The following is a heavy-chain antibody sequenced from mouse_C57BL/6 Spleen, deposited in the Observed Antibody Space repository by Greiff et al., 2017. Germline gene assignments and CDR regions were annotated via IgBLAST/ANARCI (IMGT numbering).Heavy chain of an antibody. CDR1: GYTFTSYW. Sequence: QVQLQQPGAELVKPGASVKLSCKASGYTFTSYWMQWVKQRPGQGLEWIGEIDPSDSYTNYNQKFKGKATLTVDTSSSTAYMQLSSLTSEDSAVYYCAREGGITTVVATRYFDVWGTGTTVTVSS. D-gene: IGHD1-1*01. CDR3: AREGGITTVVATRYFDV. V-gene: IGHV1-50*01. J-gene: IGHJ1*03. CDR2: IDPSDSYT.